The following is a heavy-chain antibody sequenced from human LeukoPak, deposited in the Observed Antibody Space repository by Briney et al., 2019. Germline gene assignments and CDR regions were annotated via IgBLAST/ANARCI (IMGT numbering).Heavy chain of an antibody. V-gene: IGHV4-4*07. D-gene: IGHD3-3*01. CDR3: ARDSTYYDFWSGSGTPNWFDP. J-gene: IGHJ5*02. CDR2: IYTSGST. Sequence: SETLSLTCTVSGGSISSYYWSWIRQPAGKGLEWIGRIYTSGSTNYNPSLKSRVTISVDTSKNQFSLKLSSVTAADTAVYYCARDSTYYDFWSGSGTPNWFDPWGQGTLVTVSS. CDR1: GGSISSYY.